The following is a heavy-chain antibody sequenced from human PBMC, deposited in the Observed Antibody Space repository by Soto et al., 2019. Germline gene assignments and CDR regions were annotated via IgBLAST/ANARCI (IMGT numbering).Heavy chain of an antibody. J-gene: IGHJ1*01. CDR2: INPNSDNT. Sequence: QVQLVQSWAEVKKPGASVKVSCKASGYTFTSYDINWVRQATGQGLEWMGWINPNSDNTGYAQNFQGRVTMTRNTSIRTAYMELSSLRSEDTAVYYCARETSGYYTIWGQGALVTGSS. D-gene: IGHD3-22*01. CDR1: GYTFTSYD. CDR3: ARETSGYYTI. V-gene: IGHV1-8*01.